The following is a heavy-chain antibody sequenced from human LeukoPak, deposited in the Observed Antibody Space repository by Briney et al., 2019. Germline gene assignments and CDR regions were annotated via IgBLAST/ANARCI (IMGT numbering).Heavy chain of an antibody. D-gene: IGHD3-10*01. CDR2: IIPIFGTP. CDR3: ARGVSGSGSYYGYYYYMDV. J-gene: IGHJ6*03. V-gene: IGHV1-69*13. Sequence: ASVKVSCKASGYTFTSYGISWVRQAPGQGLEWMGGIIPIFGTPNYVQKFQDRVTITADESTSTAYMELSSLRSEDTAVYYCARGVSGSGSYYGYYYYMDVWGKGTTVTVSS. CDR1: GYTFTSYG.